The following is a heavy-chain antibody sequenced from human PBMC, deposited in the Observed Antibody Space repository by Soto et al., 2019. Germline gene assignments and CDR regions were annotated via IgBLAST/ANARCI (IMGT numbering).Heavy chain of an antibody. J-gene: IGHJ4*02. V-gene: IGHV4-4*07. CDR1: GGSISSYY. Sequence: SETLSLTCTVSGGSISSYYWSWIRQPAGKGLEWIGRIYTSGSTNYNPSLKSRVTMSVDTSKNQFSLKLSSVTAADTSVYYCARDPGTGAALRAYHFDYWGQGTLVTVSS. CDR2: IYTSGST. D-gene: IGHD1-1*01. CDR3: ARDPGTGAALRAYHFDY.